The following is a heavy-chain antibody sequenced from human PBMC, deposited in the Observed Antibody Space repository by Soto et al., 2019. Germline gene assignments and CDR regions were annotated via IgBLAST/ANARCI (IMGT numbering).Heavy chain of an antibody. J-gene: IGHJ4*02. CDR1: GYTFTDHY. CDR2: INPYSGGT. CDR3: ARPKYGETYFDS. V-gene: IGHV1-2*02. Sequence: GASVKVSCKASGYTFTDHYIHWLRQAPGQSLEWMGWINPYSGGTHFARKFQDRVTMARDTSVSTAYMELSSLKSDDMAVYYCARPKYGETYFDSWGQGTVVTVSS. D-gene: IGHD2-21*01.